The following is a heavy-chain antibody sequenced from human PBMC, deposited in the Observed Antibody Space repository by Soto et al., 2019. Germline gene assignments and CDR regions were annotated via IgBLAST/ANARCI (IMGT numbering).Heavy chain of an antibody. D-gene: IGHD3-10*01. V-gene: IGHV4-34*01. CDR2: INHSGST. CDR3: ARSMVYYYYGMDV. Sequence: SEALSVTCAFYVGSFSVYYWSWIGQPPGKGLDWIGEINHSGSTNYNPSLKSRVTISVDTSKNQFSLKLSSVTAADTAVYYCARSMVYYYYGMDVWGQGTTVTVSS. J-gene: IGHJ6*01. CDR1: VGSFSVYY.